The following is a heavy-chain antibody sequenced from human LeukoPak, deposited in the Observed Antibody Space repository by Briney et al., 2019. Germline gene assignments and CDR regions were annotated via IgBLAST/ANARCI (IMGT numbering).Heavy chain of an antibody. J-gene: IGHJ6*03. D-gene: IGHD3-10*01. CDR3: ARDNSHGVSEGYYYMDV. CDR1: VGTFIIYA. Sequence: SVTVSFKSSVGTFIIYAISWVRQAPGQGLEWMGRIIPIFGTANYAQKFQGRVTITADKSTSTAYMELSSLRSEDTAVYYCARDNSHGVSEGYYYMDVWGKGTTVTVSS. CDR2: IIPIFGTA. V-gene: IGHV1-69*06.